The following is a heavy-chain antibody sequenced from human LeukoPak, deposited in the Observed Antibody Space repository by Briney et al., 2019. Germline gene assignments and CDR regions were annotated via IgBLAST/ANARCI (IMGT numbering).Heavy chain of an antibody. Sequence: PGGSLRLSCAASGFTFDDYGMSWVRQAPGKGLEWVSGINWNGGSTGYADSVKGRFTISRDNAKNSLYLQMNSLRAEDTAVYYCAKAHIIPQIHPTDYWGQGTLVTVSS. CDR3: AKAHIIPQIHPTDY. D-gene: IGHD2-21*01. V-gene: IGHV3-20*04. J-gene: IGHJ4*02. CDR2: INWNGGST. CDR1: GFTFDDYG.